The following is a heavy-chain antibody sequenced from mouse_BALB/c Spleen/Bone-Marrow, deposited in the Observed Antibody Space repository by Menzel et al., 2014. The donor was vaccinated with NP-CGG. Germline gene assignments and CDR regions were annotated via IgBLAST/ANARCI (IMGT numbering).Heavy chain of an antibody. D-gene: IGHD2-4*01. CDR2: ISGGGSYI. CDR3: AREGYDYDWFAD. Sequence: VKLVESGGDLVKPGGSLKLSCAASGFTFXSYGMSWVRQTPEKRLERVATISGGGSYIYYVDNVKGRFIISRDNAKNNLYLQVRSLRSEDTALYYCAREGYDYDWFADWGQGTLVTVSA. CDR1: GFTFXSYG. V-gene: IGHV5-9-2*01. J-gene: IGHJ3*01.